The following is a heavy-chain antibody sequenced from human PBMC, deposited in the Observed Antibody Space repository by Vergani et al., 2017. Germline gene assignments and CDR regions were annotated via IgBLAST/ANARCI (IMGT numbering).Heavy chain of an antibody. V-gene: IGHV3-30*02. D-gene: IGHD1-1*01. CDR2: IRFDGSGK. Sequence: QVQLVESGGGVVQPGGSLRLSCAASGFIFRSYGMHWVRQAPGKGLEWVAFIRFDGSGKYYADAVKGRFTISRDNSKNTPNLQMNSLRAEDTGVYYCAKESGTIFADFDYWGQGTLVTVSS. CDR1: GFIFRSYG. J-gene: IGHJ4*02. CDR3: AKESGTIFADFDY.